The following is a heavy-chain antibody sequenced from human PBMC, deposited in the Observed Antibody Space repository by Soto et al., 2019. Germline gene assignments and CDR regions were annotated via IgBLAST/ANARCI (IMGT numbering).Heavy chain of an antibody. J-gene: IGHJ6*02. Sequence: SVKVSCRASGGTFSSYAISWVRQAPGQGLEWMGGIIPIFGTANYAQKFQGRVTITADKSTSTAYMELSSLRSEDTAVYYCARSIDYYGSGSYYPYYYYGMDVWGQGTTVTVSS. CDR2: IIPIFGTA. CDR1: GGTFSSYA. V-gene: IGHV1-69*06. D-gene: IGHD3-10*01. CDR3: ARSIDYYGSGSYYPYYYYGMDV.